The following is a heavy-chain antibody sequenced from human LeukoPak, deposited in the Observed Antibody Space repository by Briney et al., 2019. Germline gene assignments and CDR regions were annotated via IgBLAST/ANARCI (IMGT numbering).Heavy chain of an antibody. CDR3: ARARDYYGSGSYLNLYYYYYMDV. Sequence: ASVKVSCKASGYTFTSYDINWVRQATGQGLEWMGWMNPNSGNTGYAQKFQGRVTMTRNTSISTAYMELSSLRSEDTAVYYCARARDYYGSGSYLNLYYYYYMDVWGKGTTVTVSS. J-gene: IGHJ6*03. CDR2: MNPNSGNT. V-gene: IGHV1-8*01. D-gene: IGHD3-10*01. CDR1: GYTFTSYD.